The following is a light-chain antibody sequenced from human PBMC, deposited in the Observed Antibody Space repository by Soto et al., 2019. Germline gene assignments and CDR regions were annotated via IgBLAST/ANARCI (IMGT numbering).Light chain of an antibody. CDR1: GCDVGGYDY. Sequence: QSALTQPASVSGSPGQSITISCTGTGCDVGGYDYVSWYQHHPGKAPKVMIYEVTNRPSGVSNRFSGSKSGNTASLTISGLLAEDEADYYCSSYTSSSTYVFGTGTKVTVL. V-gene: IGLV2-14*01. CDR3: SSYTSSSTYV. CDR2: EVT. J-gene: IGLJ1*01.